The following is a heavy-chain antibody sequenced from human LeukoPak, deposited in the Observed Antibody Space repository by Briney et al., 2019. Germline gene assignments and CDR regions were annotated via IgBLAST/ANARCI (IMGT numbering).Heavy chain of an antibody. V-gene: IGHV3-74*01. Sequence: GGSLRLSCAASGFTFSSYWMNWVRQAPGKGLVWVSRIASDGSSTTYADSVKGRFSISRDNAKNPLYLQMNSLRVEDTAVYYYARGRPHGNDYWGQGTLVTVSS. D-gene: IGHD4-23*01. J-gene: IGHJ4*02. CDR1: GFTFSSYW. CDR3: ARGRPHGNDY. CDR2: IASDGSST.